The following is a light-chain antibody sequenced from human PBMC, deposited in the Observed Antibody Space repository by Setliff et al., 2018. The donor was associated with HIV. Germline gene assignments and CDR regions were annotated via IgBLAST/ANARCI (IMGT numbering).Light chain of an antibody. CDR3: SSYTSRTPLYL. Sequence: QSALTQPASVSGSPGQSITISCTGTSSDVGGYSYVSWYQQHPGKAPKLMISDVSNRPSGVSNRFSGSKSANTASLTTSGLQAEDEADYYCSSYTSRTPLYLFGTGTKVTV. V-gene: IGLV2-14*03. J-gene: IGLJ1*01. CDR1: SSDVGGYSY. CDR2: DVS.